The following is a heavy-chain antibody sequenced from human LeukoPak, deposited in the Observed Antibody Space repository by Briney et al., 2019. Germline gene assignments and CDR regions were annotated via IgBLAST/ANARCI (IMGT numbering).Heavy chain of an antibody. Sequence: GASLRISCKGSGYSFTSYWISWVRPMPGKGLEWMGRIDPSDSYTNYSPSFQGHVTISADKSISTAYLQWSSLKASDTAMYYCARHPAPNYDFWSGSNWFDPWGQGTLVTVSS. CDR2: IDPSDSYT. CDR1: GYSFTSYW. D-gene: IGHD3-3*01. J-gene: IGHJ5*02. V-gene: IGHV5-10-1*01. CDR3: ARHPAPNYDFWSGSNWFDP.